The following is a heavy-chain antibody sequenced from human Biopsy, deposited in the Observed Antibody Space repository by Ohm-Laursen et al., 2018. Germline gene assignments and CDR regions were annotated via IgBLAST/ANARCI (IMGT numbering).Heavy chain of an antibody. CDR1: GFTFSSHA. J-gene: IGHJ5*02. CDR3: ARDLYDFCGGCPFDP. Sequence: SLRLSCAASGFTFSSHAMSWVRQAPGKGLECVSLINGSGGSTYYADPVKGPFTISRDNSKNTLYLQMNSPRAEDTAMYYCARDLYDFCGGCPFDPWGQGTLVTVSP. V-gene: IGHV3-23*01. D-gene: IGHD3-3*01. CDR2: INGSGGST.